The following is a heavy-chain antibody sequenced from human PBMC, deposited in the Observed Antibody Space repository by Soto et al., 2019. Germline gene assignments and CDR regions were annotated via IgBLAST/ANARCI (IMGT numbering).Heavy chain of an antibody. J-gene: IGHJ2*01. V-gene: IGHV4-34*01. CDR3: ARESHDILTGPPWVWYCDL. D-gene: IGHD3-9*01. Sequence: QVQLQQWGAGPLRPLETLSLTCGVSGGSFSGYYWAWIRQSPGKGLEWIGEINDRGSINYNPSLKSRVSISVDTSKNHYSLNLRSVTAADTAVDYGARESHDILTGPPWVWYCDLWGRGTLVTVSS. CDR1: GGSFSGYY. CDR2: INDRGSI.